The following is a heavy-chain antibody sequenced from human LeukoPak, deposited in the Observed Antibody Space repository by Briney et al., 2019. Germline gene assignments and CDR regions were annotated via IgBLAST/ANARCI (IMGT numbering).Heavy chain of an antibody. D-gene: IGHD3-22*01. J-gene: IGHJ4*02. Sequence: ASVKVSCKTSGYTFISYGISWVRQAPGQGPEWMGWISAYNRNTNYAQELQGRVTMTADTSTSTAYMELRSLRPDDTAMYYCARIIGLYYYDTNGYEYYFDYWGQGTLVTVSS. CDR3: ARIIGLYYYDTNGYEYYFDY. V-gene: IGHV1-18*01. CDR2: ISAYNRNT. CDR1: GYTFISYG.